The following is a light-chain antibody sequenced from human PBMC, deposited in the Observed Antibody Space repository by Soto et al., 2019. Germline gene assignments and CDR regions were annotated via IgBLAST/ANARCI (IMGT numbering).Light chain of an antibody. J-gene: IGKJ1*01. V-gene: IGKV2-28*01. CDR3: MQGLKLPRT. CDR2: LGF. CDR1: QSLLHSNGYTY. Sequence: DIVMTQSPLSQPVTPGEPASISCRSSQSLLHSNGYTYLDWYLQKPGQSPQLLIYLGFDRASGVPDRFSGSGSGTDFTLKISRVEAEDVGVYYCMQGLKLPRTFGQGTKVEIK.